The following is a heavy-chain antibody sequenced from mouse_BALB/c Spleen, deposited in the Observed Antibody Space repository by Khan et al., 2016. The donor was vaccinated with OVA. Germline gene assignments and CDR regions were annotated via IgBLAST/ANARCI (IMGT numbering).Heavy chain of an antibody. CDR1: GFTFSNYA. CDR3: ARVAWGYFGY. J-gene: IGHJ2*01. V-gene: IGHV5-9-3*01. Sequence: EVELVESGGGLVKPGGSLKLSCAASGFTFSNYAMSWVRQTPEKRLEWVATISSGGSYTYYPDSVQGRFTISRDNDKNTLYLQMSSLRSEDTAMYYCARVAWGYFGYWGQGTTLTVSS. CDR2: ISSGGSYT.